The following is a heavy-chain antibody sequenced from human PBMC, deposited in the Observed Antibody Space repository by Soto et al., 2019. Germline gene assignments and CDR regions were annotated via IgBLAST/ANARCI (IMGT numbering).Heavy chain of an antibody. J-gene: IGHJ6*02. CDR3: ARDLDYGDYYGYYGMDV. D-gene: IGHD4-17*01. Sequence: GGSLRLSCAASGFTFSSYGMHWVRQAPGKGLEWVAVIWYDGSNKYYADSVKGRFTISRDNSKNTLYLQMNSLRAEDTAVYYCARDLDYGDYYGYYGMDVWGQGTTVTVSS. CDR2: IWYDGSNK. V-gene: IGHV3-33*01. CDR1: GFTFSSYG.